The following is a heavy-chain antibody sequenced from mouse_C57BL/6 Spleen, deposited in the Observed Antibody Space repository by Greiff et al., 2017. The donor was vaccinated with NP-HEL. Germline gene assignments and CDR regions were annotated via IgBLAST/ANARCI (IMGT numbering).Heavy chain of an antibody. CDR3: ARRYDYDWFAY. CDR2: IYPSDSET. Sequence: QVQLQQPGAELVRPGSSVKLSCKASGYTFTSYWMDWVQQRPGQGLEWIGNIYPSDSETPYNQKFKDKATLTVDKSSSTAYMQLSSLTSEDSAVYYCARRYDYDWFAYGGQGTLVTVSA. J-gene: IGHJ3*01. V-gene: IGHV1-61*01. D-gene: IGHD2-4*01. CDR1: GYTFTSYW.